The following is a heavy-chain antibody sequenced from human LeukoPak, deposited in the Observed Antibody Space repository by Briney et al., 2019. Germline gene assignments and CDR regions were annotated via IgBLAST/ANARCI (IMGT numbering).Heavy chain of an antibody. Sequence: GASVKVSCKASGGTFSSYAISWVRQAPGQGLEWMGGIIPIFGTANYAQKFQGRVTITADESTSTAYMELSSLRSEDTAVYYCARDRRFGYCSSTSCLTYYGMDVWGQGTTVTVSS. D-gene: IGHD2-2*03. J-gene: IGHJ6*02. CDR3: ARDRRFGYCSSTSCLTYYGMDV. V-gene: IGHV1-69*13. CDR2: IIPIFGTA. CDR1: GGTFSSYA.